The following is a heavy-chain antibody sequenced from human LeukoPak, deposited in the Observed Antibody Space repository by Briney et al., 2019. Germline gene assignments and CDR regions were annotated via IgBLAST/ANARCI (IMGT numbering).Heavy chain of an antibody. Sequence: GGSLRLSCAASGFTFSDYYMSWIRQAPGKGLEWVSYISSSGNTIYYADSVKGRFTISRDNAKNSLYLQMNSLRAEDTAVYYCARGARPGYSSSWYGYWGQGTLVTVSS. CDR2: ISSSGNTI. CDR3: ARGARPGYSSSWYGY. CDR1: GFTFSDYY. J-gene: IGHJ4*02. D-gene: IGHD6-13*01. V-gene: IGHV3-11*01.